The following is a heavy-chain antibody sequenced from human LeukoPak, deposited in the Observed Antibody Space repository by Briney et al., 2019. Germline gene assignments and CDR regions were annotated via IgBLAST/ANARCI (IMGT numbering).Heavy chain of an antibody. J-gene: IGHJ4*02. CDR3: AKGHYYDRSGYCGCDY. CDR1: GFAFSSYP. V-gene: IGHV3-23*01. Sequence: GESLKISCAASGFAFSSYPMSWVRQAPGKGLEWVSGISDSGATTYYADSVKGRFTISRDNSKNMLYVQMNSLRDEDTAVYYCAKGHYYDRSGYCGCDYWGQGTLVTVSS. CDR2: ISDSGATT. D-gene: IGHD3-22*01.